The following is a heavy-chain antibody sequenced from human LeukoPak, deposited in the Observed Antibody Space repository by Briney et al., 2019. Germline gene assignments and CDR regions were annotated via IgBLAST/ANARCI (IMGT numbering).Heavy chain of an antibody. Sequence: PGGSLRLSCAASGFTFSSYSMTWVRQAPGKGLEWVGRTRNKANSYTTEYAASVKGRFTISRDDSKNSLYLQMNSLKTEDTAVYYCAREVLRFLEEIYYFDYWGQGTLVTVSS. D-gene: IGHD3-3*01. V-gene: IGHV3-72*01. CDR2: TRNKANSYTT. CDR1: GFTFSSYS. J-gene: IGHJ4*02. CDR3: AREVLRFLEEIYYFDY.